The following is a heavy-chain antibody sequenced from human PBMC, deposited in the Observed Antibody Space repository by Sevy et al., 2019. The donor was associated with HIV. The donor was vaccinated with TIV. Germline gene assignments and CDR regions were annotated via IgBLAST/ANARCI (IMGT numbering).Heavy chain of an antibody. J-gene: IGHJ4*02. CDR1: GFTFSRYT. D-gene: IGHD2-8*01. CDR2: FCFGDGSM. CDR3: VREGCTKPHDF. V-gene: IGHV3-23*01. Sequence: GGSLRLSCAASGFTFSRYTMTWVRQAPGKGLEWVSTFCFGDGSMNYADSAKGRFTTSRDNSKDTLYLQMNNLRAEDTAMYYCVREGCTKPHDFWGQGTLVTVSS.